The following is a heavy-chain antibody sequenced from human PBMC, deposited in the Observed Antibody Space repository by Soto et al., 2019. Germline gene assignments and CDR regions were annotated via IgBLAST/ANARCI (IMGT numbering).Heavy chain of an antibody. V-gene: IGHV1-18*01. CDR3: ARDRYDYDFWSGRRTQFDY. CDR1: GHTFTSYG. CDR2: ISAYNGNT. J-gene: IGHJ4*02. D-gene: IGHD3-3*01. Sequence: ASVTVSCTASGHTFTSYGISWVRQAPGQGLEWMGWISAYNGNTNYAQKLQGRVTMTTDTSTSTAYMELRSLRSDDTAVYYCARDRYDYDFWSGRRTQFDYWGQGTLVTVSS.